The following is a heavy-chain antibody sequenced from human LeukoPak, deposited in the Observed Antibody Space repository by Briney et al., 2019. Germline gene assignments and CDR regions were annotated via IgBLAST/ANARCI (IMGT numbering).Heavy chain of an antibody. CDR3: ARDGGRKEDY. CDR1: GFTFSSYW. J-gene: IGHJ4*02. V-gene: IGHV3-7*01. D-gene: IGHD6-25*01. CDR2: IKQDGSDK. Sequence: GGSLRLSCAASGFTFSSYWMTWVRQAPGKGLEWVANIKQDGSDKYYVDSVKGRFTMSRDNAKNSLFLQMNSLRAEDTAVYYCARDGGRKEDYWGQGTLVTVPS.